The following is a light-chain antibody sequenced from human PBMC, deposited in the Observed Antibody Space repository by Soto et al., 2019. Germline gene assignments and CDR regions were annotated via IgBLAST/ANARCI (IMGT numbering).Light chain of an antibody. V-gene: IGKV1-5*01. CDR1: QSISSW. Sequence: DIQMTQSPSALSASVGDRVTITCRASQSISSWLAWYQQKPGKAPSLLIFDASTLHSGVPSRFSGSGSGTDFTLTISSLQPDDVATYYCQQFAISKTFGQGTKGDIK. J-gene: IGKJ1*01. CDR2: DAS. CDR3: QQFAISKT.